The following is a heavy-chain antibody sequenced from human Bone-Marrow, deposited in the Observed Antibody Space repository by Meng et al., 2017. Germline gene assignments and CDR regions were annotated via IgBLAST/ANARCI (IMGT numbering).Heavy chain of an antibody. CDR2: ISAYNGNT. V-gene: IGHV1-18*01. Sequence: ASVKVSCKASGYTFTSYGISWVRQAPGQGLEWMGWISAYNGNTNYAQKLQGRVTMTTDTSTSTAYMELRSLRSDDTAVYYCARDGGYLNPVAAGENWFDPWGQRTLVTVSS. CDR1: GYTFTSYG. D-gene: IGHD2-15*01. J-gene: IGHJ5*02. CDR3: ARDGGYLNPVAAGENWFDP.